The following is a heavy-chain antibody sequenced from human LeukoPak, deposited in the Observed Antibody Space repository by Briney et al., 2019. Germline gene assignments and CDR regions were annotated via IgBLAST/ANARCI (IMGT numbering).Heavy chain of an antibody. Sequence: SQTLSLTCAVSGGSISSGGYSWSWIRQPPGKGLEWIGYIYHSGSTYYNPSLKSRVTISVDRSKNQFSLKLSSVTAADTAVYYCARVGSGHYGMDVWGQGTTVTVSS. CDR1: GGSISSGGYS. CDR3: ARVGSGHYGMDV. J-gene: IGHJ6*02. CDR2: IYHSGST. V-gene: IGHV4-30-2*01.